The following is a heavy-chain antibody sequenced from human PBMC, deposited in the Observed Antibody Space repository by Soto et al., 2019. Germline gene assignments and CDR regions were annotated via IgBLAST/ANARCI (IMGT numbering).Heavy chain of an antibody. CDR3: ARAFGVVIIPTAFDY. D-gene: IGHD3-3*01. Sequence: QVQLVQSGAEVKKPGSSVKVSCKASGGTFSSYAISWVRQAPGQGLEWMGGIIPIFGTANYAQKFQGRVTIXXDESTXTAXXXXXSXXSEDTAVYYCARAFGVVIIPTAFDYWGQGTLVTVSS. CDR2: IIPIFGTA. J-gene: IGHJ4*02. V-gene: IGHV1-69*01. CDR1: GGTFSSYA.